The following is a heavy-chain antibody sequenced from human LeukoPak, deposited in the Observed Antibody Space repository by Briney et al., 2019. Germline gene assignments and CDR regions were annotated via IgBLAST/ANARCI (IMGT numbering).Heavy chain of an antibody. D-gene: IGHD6-13*01. CDR3: ASQPTTTAGTILY. V-gene: IGHV4-59*01. CDR2: IYYAGNT. CDR1: GGSISNYY. J-gene: IGHJ4*02. Sequence: PSETLSLTCTVSGGSISNYYWTWIRQPPGKGLEWIGYIYYAGNTNYNASLKSRATISIDTSTKEFSLRLTSVTAADTAVYYCASQPTTTAGTILYWGQGTLVTVSS.